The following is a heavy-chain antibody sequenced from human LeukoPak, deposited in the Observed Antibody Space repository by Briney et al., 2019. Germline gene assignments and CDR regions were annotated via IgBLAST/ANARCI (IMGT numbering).Heavy chain of an antibody. J-gene: IGHJ5*02. CDR3: ARVPHYGGNSDWFDP. V-gene: IGHV4-39*07. CDR1: GGSISSTTYY. CDR2: IYHSGST. D-gene: IGHD4-23*01. Sequence: PSETLSLTCTVSGGSISSTTYYWGWIRQPPGKGLEWIGEIYHSGSTNYNPSLKSRVTISVDKSKNQFSLKLSSVTAADTAVYYCARVPHYGGNSDWFDPWGQGTLVTVSS.